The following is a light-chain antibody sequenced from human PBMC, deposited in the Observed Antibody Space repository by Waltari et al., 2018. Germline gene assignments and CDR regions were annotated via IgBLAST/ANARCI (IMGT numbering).Light chain of an antibody. CDR1: SSDFGGYNY. J-gene: IGLJ3*02. CDR2: EVN. CDR3: SSYAGSNNWV. V-gene: IGLV2-8*01. Sequence: QSALTQPPSASGSPGQSVTISCTGTSSDFGGYNYVSWYQRLPGKAPKLMIYEVNKRPSVDPARFSGAKSGNTPSLTLSGLQAEDEPEYSYSSYAGSNNWVLGGGTKLTVL.